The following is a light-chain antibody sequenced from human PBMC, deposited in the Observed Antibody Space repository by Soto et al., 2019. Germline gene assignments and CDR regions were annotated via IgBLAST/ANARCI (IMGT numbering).Light chain of an antibody. CDR3: QQYTSYST. CDR2: KAS. CDR1: RSIDTW. Sequence: DIQMTQSPSTLSASVGDRVTITCRASRSIDTWLAWYQQKPGKAPKLLIHKASSLESGIPSRFSGGGSGTEFALTTSSLQPDDVETYYCQQYTSYSTFGLGTKVEIK. V-gene: IGKV1-5*03. J-gene: IGKJ1*01.